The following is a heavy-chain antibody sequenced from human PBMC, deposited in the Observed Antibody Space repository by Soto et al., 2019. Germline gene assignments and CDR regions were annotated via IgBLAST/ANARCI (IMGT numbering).Heavy chain of an antibody. J-gene: IGHJ6*02. CDR2: ISYDGSNK. V-gene: IGHV3-30-3*01. Sequence: HPGGSLRLSCAASGFTFSSYAMHWVRQAPGKGLEWVAVISYDGSNKYYADSVKGRFTISRDNSKNTLYLQMNSLRAEDTAVYYCARDRPPSSSGWHGWNYYYYGMDVWGQGTTVTVSS. CDR3: ARDRPPSSSGWHGWNYYYYGMDV. CDR1: GFTFSSYA. D-gene: IGHD6-19*01.